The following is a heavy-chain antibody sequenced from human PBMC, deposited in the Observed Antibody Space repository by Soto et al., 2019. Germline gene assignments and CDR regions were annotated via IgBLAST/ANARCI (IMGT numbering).Heavy chain of an antibody. J-gene: IGHJ6*02. Sequence: SETLSLTCAVYGGSFSGYYWSWIRQPPGKGLEWIGEINHSGSTNYNPSLKSRVTISVDTSKNQFSLKLGSVTAADTAVYYCARGLSLPAAMDIAGYGMDVWGQGTTVTVSS. D-gene: IGHD2-2*01. V-gene: IGHV4-34*01. CDR2: INHSGST. CDR3: ARGLSLPAAMDIAGYGMDV. CDR1: GGSFSGYY.